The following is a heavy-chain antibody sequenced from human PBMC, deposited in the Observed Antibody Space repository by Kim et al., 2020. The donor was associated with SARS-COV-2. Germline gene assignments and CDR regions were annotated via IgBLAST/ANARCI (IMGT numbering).Heavy chain of an antibody. CDR3: ARDWGLMAEQNAFDI. V-gene: IGHV3-30*03. CDR1: GFVFSYYG. Sequence: GGSLRLSCVGSGFVFSYYGIHWVRQAPGKGLEWVAFMSYDGRSEDYGDAVKGRFTIARDNSKNTMDLQMSSLREEDTALYYCARDWGLMAEQNAFDIWGQGTMVTVSS. CDR2: MSYDGRSE. J-gene: IGHJ3*02. D-gene: IGHD7-27*01.